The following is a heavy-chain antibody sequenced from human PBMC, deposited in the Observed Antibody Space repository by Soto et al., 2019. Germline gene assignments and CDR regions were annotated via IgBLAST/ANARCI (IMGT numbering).Heavy chain of an antibody. D-gene: IGHD3-16*01. J-gene: IGHJ2*01. V-gene: IGHV3-23*01. Sequence: EVQLLESGGGLVQPGGSLRLSCAASGFTFISYAMSWVRQAPGKGLEWVSSISGGGGGTYYAASVRGRFTISRDSPRNTLYLQMNSLRAEDTAGYYCAKDAYLCYFDLWGRGTLVTVSS. CDR1: GFTFISYA. CDR2: ISGGGGGT. CDR3: AKDAYLCYFDL.